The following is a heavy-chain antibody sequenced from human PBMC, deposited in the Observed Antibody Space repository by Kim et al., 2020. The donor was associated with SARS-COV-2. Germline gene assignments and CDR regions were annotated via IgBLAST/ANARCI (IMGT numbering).Heavy chain of an antibody. D-gene: IGHD3-9*01. Sequence: NYHPPLPSLVTISGDASKHQCSLKVSSVTAADTAVYYCARERYFEYAFDIWGPGTMVTVSS. CDR3: ARERYFEYAFDI. J-gene: IGHJ3*02. V-gene: IGHV4-59*12.